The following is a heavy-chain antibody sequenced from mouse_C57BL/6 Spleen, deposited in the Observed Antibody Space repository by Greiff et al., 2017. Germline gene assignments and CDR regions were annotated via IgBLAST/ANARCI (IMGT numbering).Heavy chain of an antibody. D-gene: IGHD2-5*01. CDR1: GYTFTSYW. CDR2: IYPGSGST. V-gene: IGHV1-55*01. J-gene: IGHJ2*01. CDR3: ARQHYYSNYVRFDY. Sequence: VQLQQPGAELVKPGASVKMSCKASGYTFTSYWLTWVKQRPGQGLEWIGDIYPGSGSTNYNEKFKSKATLTVDTSSSTAYMQLSSLTSEDSAVYYCARQHYYSNYVRFDYWGQGTTLTVSS.